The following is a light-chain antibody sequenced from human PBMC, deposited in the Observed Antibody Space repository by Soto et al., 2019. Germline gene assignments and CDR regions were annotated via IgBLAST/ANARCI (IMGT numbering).Light chain of an antibody. CDR1: QSVSSN. CDR3: QQYNNWLMLS. J-gene: IGKJ4*01. V-gene: IGKV3-15*01. Sequence: EIVMTQSPAILSVSPGERATLSCRASQSVSSNLAWYQQKPGQTPRLLIYGASTRATGTPARFSGSGSGTEFTLTISSLQSEDFAIYYCQQYNNWLMLSFGGGTKVDIK. CDR2: GAS.